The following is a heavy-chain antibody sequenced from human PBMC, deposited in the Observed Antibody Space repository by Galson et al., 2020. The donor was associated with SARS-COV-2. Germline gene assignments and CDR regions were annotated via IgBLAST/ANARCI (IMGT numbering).Heavy chain of an antibody. J-gene: IGHJ4*02. CDR3: ARGDTTLGPPIDY. D-gene: IGHD5-18*01. CDR2: FSHSGRT. V-gene: IGHV4-38-2*02. CDR1: GYSISSGYY. Sequence: SETLSLTCSVSGYSISSGYYWGWIRQPPGKTLEWIGSFSHSGRTNYNPSLKSRVTISVDMSENQFSLKVTSVTAADTAVYYCARGDTTLGPPIDYWGQGTLITVSS.